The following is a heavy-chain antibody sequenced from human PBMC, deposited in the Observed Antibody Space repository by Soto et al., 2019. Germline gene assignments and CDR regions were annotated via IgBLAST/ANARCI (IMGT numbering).Heavy chain of an antibody. D-gene: IGHD4-17*01. CDR1: GFTFSRYA. Sequence: GSLRLSCAASGFTFSRYARSWVRQIPGKGLECVSAIGGDGESTHYADSVKGRFTISRDNSKNTLYLQLNSLRVEDTAVYYCAKVGGFDPWGQGTLVTVS. V-gene: IGHV3-23*01. J-gene: IGHJ5*02. CDR2: IGGDGEST. CDR3: AKVGGFDP.